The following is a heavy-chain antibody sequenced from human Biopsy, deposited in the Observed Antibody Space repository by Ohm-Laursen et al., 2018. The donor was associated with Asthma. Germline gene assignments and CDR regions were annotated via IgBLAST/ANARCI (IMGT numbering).Heavy chain of an antibody. J-gene: IGHJ4*02. V-gene: IGHV3-33*01. CDR1: GFTFSSYG. Sequence: SLRLSCAASGFTFSSYGMHWVRQAPGRGLEWVAVIWYDGSNKYYADSVKGRFTISRDNSKDTLYLQMNSLRAEDTAVYYCARDPAGYYYFDYWGQGTLVTVSS. CDR3: ARDPAGYYYFDY. D-gene: IGHD3-22*01. CDR2: IWYDGSNK.